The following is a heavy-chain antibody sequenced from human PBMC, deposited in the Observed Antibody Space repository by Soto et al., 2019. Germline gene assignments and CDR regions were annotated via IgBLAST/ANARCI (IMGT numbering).Heavy chain of an antibody. CDR3: ARSHSSSWYQGPLDY. Sequence: GGSLRLSCAASGFTFSSYGMHWVRQAPGKGLEWVAVIWYDGSNKYYADSVKGRFTISRDNSKNTLYLQTNSLRAEDTAVYYCARSHSSSWYQGPLDYWGQGTLVTVS. J-gene: IGHJ4*02. D-gene: IGHD6-13*01. V-gene: IGHV3-33*01. CDR2: IWYDGSNK. CDR1: GFTFSSYG.